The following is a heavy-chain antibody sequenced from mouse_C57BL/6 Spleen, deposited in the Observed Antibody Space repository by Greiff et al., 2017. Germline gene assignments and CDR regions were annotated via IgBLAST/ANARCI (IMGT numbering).Heavy chain of an antibody. CDR2: INPSTGGT. V-gene: IGHV1-42*01. CDR1: GYSFTGYY. CDR3: ARSNYYGSSLYFDY. D-gene: IGHD1-1*01. J-gene: IGHJ2*01. Sequence: VQLQQSGPELVKPGASVKISCKASGYSFTGYYMNWVKQSPEKSLEWIGEINPSTGGTTYNQKFKAKATLTVDKSSSTAYMQLKSLTSEDSAVYYCARSNYYGSSLYFDYWRQGTTLTVSS.